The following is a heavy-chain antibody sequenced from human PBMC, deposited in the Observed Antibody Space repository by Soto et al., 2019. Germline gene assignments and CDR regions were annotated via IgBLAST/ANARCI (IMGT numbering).Heavy chain of an antibody. CDR2: INAGNGNT. CDR3: ARDWGIQLWLNYYYGMDV. CDR1: GYTFTSYA. D-gene: IGHD5-18*01. J-gene: IGHJ6*02. V-gene: IGHV1-3*01. Sequence: QVQLVQSGAEVKKPGASVKVSCKASGYTFTSYARHWVRQAPGQRLEWMGWINAGNGNTKYSQKFQGRVTITRDTSASTAYMELSSLRSEDTAVYYCARDWGIQLWLNYYYGMDVWGQGTTVTVSS.